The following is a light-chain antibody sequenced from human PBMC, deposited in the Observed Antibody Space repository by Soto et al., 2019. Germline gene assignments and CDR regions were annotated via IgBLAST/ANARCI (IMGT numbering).Light chain of an antibody. Sequence: QSVLTQPACVSLSPGQSITISCIGTRSDIGSYNYVALYQQFPGKTPKILIYGVSNRPSGVSSRFSGSKSGNTASLTISGLQAEDEADYYCISYTGSSTSYVFGSGTKVTVL. CDR2: GVS. CDR1: RSDIGSYNY. V-gene: IGLV2-14*01. CDR3: ISYTGSSTSYV. J-gene: IGLJ1*01.